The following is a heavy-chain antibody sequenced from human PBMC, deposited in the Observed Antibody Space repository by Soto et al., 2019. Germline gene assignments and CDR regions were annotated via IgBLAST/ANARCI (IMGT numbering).Heavy chain of an antibody. J-gene: IGHJ6*02. CDR1: GYTFTNYG. V-gene: IGHV1-18*01. CDR3: ATYPTTELDYYYYGMDV. Sequence: ASVKVSCKASGYTFTNYGFIWVRQAPGQGLEWMGWVSAYNGNINYVQKLQGRVTMTTDTSTSTAYKELRSLRSEDTAVYYCATYPTTELDYYYYGMDVWGQGTTVTVSS. CDR2: VSAYNGNI. D-gene: IGHD1-26*01.